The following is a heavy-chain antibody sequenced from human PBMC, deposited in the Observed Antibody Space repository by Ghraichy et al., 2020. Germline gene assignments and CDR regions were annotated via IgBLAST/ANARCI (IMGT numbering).Heavy chain of an antibody. V-gene: IGHV1-2*02. CDR3: ARNVGGVTTGYYYYYGMDV. Sequence: KPNSGGTNYAQKFQGRVTMTRDTSSSTAYMELSRLRSDDTAVYYCARNVGGVTTGYYYYYGMDVWGKGTTVTVS. D-gene: IGHD3-16*01. CDR2: KPNSGGT. J-gene: IGHJ6*04.